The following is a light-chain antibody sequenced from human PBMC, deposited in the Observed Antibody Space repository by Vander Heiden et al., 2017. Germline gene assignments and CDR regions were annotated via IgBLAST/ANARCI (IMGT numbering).Light chain of an antibody. CDR2: AAS. V-gene: IGKV1-39*01. Sequence: DIQMTQSPSSLPASVGDRVTITCRASQSISSYLNWYQQKPGKAPKFLIYAASTLQSGVPSRFSGSGSGTDFTLTISSLQPEDFANYYCQQSYSTPLTFGGGTKVEIK. CDR3: QQSYSTPLT. CDR1: QSISSY. J-gene: IGKJ4*01.